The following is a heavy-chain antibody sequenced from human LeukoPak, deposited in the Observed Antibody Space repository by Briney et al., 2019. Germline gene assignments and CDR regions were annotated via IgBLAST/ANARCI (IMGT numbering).Heavy chain of an antibody. D-gene: IGHD3-9*01. V-gene: IGHV1-2*02. CDR1: GYTFTGHY. CDR2: LNPNTGDA. Sequence: ASVKVSCKASGYTFTGHYLHWVRQAPGPGLEWMGWLNPNTGDALYIQKFQGRVTMTGDTSISTAYMELSSLMSDDTAVYYCARIGLKTTGYYRLDYWGQGTLVTVSS. J-gene: IGHJ4*02. CDR3: ARIGLKTTGYYRLDY.